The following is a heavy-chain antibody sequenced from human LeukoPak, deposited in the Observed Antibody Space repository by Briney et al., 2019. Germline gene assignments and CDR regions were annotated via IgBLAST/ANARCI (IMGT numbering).Heavy chain of an antibody. V-gene: IGHV3-53*05. Sequence: GGSLRLSCAASGFTVSSNYMSWVRQAPGKGLEWVSVIYSGGSTYYADSVKGRFTISRDNSKNTLYLQMNSLRAEDTAVYYCAKDPGNDSSGYYWGYFDYWGQGTLVTVSS. J-gene: IGHJ4*02. D-gene: IGHD3-22*01. CDR2: IYSGGST. CDR1: GFTVSSNY. CDR3: AKDPGNDSSGYYWGYFDY.